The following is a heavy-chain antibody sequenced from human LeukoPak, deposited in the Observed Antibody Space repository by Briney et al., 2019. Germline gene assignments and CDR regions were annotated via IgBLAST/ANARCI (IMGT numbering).Heavy chain of an antibody. J-gene: IGHJ4*02. D-gene: IGHD3-10*01. CDR1: GFTFTSYA. CDR2: ISGSGGST. V-gene: IGHV3-23*01. Sequence: GGSLRLSCAASGFTFTSYAMSWVRQAPGKGLEWGSAISGSGGSTYYADSVKGRFTISRDNSKNTPYLQMNSLGAEDTAVYYCADSNAMVRGGVFDYWGQGTLVTVSS. CDR3: ADSNAMVRGGVFDY.